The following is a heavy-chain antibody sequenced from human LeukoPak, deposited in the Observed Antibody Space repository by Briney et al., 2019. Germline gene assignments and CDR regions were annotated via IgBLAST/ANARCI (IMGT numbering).Heavy chain of an antibody. CDR1: GFTFDDYA. CDR2: ISWNSGSI. Sequence: GRSLRLSCAASGFTFDDYAMHWVRQAPGKGLEWVSGISWNSGSIGYADSVKGRFTISRDNAKDSLYLQMNSLRAEDTALYYCAKGLGDYWGQGTLVTVS. J-gene: IGHJ4*02. CDR3: AKGLGDY. V-gene: IGHV3-9*01.